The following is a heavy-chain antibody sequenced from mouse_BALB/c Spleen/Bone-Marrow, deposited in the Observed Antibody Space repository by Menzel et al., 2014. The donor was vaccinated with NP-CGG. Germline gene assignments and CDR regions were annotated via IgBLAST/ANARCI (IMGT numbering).Heavy chain of an antibody. CDR1: GYTFTSYW. CDR2: IDPSASYT. J-gene: IGHJ2*01. Sequence: QVQLQQSGAELVKPGASVKLSCKASGYTFTSYWMHWVKQRPGQGLEWIGEIDPSASYTNYNQKFKGKATLTVDKSSSTAYMQLSSLTSEDSAVYYCARDSITTVVATDYWGQGTTLTVSS. CDR3: ARDSITTVVATDY. V-gene: IGHV1-69*02. D-gene: IGHD1-1*01.